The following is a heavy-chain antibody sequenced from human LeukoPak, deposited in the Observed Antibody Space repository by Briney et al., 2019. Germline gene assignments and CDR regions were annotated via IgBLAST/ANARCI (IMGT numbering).Heavy chain of an antibody. CDR3: ARTQGDAFDI. CDR2: IYYSGGT. J-gene: IGHJ3*02. CDR1: GYSISSSNW. V-gene: IGHV4-28*01. Sequence: SDTLSLTCAASGYSISSSNWWGWIRQPPGKGLEWIGYIYYSGGTYYNPSLKSRVTMSVDTSKNQFSLKLSSVTAVDTAVYYCARTQGDAFDIWGQGTMVTVSS.